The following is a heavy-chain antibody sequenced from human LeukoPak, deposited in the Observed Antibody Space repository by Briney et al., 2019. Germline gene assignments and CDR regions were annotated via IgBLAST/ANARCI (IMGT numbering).Heavy chain of an antibody. V-gene: IGHV4-4*07. D-gene: IGHD2-8*01. Sequence: PSETLSLTRTLSGGSLCRFFGSCVPEPAGKGGEWIGRIYTSGSTNYNPSPKSRVTMSVDTSKNQFSLKLSSVTAADTAVYYCASHSYDPRLYYFYYWGQGTLVIVS. CDR1: GGSLCRFF. CDR3: ASHSYDPRLYYFYY. CDR2: IYTSGST. J-gene: IGHJ4*02.